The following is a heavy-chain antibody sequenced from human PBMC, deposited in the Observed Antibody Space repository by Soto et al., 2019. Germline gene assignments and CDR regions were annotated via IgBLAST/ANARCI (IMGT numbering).Heavy chain of an antibody. J-gene: IGHJ5*02. CDR3: ATQEVGGSYVYTFDP. CDR2: IYYSGST. V-gene: IGHV4-39*01. CDR1: GGSITSSSYY. Sequence: SETLSLTCTVSGGSITSSSYYWGWIRQPPGKGLEWIGSIYYSGSTYYNPSLKSRVTISVDTSKNQFSLKLSSVTAADTAVYYCATQEVGGSYVYTFDPWGQGTLVTVSS. D-gene: IGHD1-26*01.